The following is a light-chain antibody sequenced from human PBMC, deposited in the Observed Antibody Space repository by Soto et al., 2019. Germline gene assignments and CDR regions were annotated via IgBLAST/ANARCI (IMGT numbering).Light chain of an antibody. Sequence: DVVLTQSPDSLAVSLGERATINCKSSQSVLYSSNNMNYLAWYQQKAGQPPKLLIYWASTRESGVPDRFGGSGSETEFTLTISSLQAEDVAVYYCQQYYSTPWTFGQGTKVEIK. V-gene: IGKV4-1*01. CDR1: QSVLYSSNNMNY. CDR2: WAS. J-gene: IGKJ1*01. CDR3: QQYYSTPWT.